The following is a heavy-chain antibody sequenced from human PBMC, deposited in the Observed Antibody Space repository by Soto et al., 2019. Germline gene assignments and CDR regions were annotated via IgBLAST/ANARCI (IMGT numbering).Heavy chain of an antibody. V-gene: IGHV1-69*13. CDR2: IIPIFGTA. J-gene: IGHJ5*02. CDR3: ARVHYPVVWGPHPGDWFDP. CDR1: GGTFSSYA. Sequence: ASVKVSCKASGGTFSSYAISWVRQAPGQGLEWMGGIIPIFGTANYAQKFQGRVTITADESASTAYMELSSLRSEDTAVYYCARVHYPVVWGPHPGDWFDPWGQGTLVTVSS. D-gene: IGHD3-16*01.